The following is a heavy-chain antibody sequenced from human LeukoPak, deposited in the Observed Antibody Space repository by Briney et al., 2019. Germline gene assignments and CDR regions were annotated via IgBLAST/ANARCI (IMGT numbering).Heavy chain of an antibody. Sequence: GGSLRLSCAASGFTFSSYAMSWVRQAPGKGLECVSSISHDGYRTYYADSVKGRFTISRDNSKNTLYLQMNSLRAEDTAVYYCAKDKDNCSGGSCYVVVYYYYGMDVWGQGTTVTVSS. V-gene: IGHV3-23*01. D-gene: IGHD2-15*01. J-gene: IGHJ6*02. CDR1: GFTFSSYA. CDR2: ISHDGYRT. CDR3: AKDKDNCSGGSCYVVVYYYYGMDV.